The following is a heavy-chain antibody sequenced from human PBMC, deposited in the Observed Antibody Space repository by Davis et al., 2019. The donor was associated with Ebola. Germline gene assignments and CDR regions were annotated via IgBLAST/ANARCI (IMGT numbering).Heavy chain of an antibody. D-gene: IGHD5-18*01. CDR3: ARLSDAGIQLWPSIDY. Sequence: MPSETLSLTCAVYGGSFSGYYWSWIRQPPGKGLEWIGEINHSGSTNYNPSLKSRVTISVDTSKNQFSLKLSSVTAADTAVYYCARLSDAGIQLWPSIDYWGQETLVTVSS. V-gene: IGHV4-34*01. J-gene: IGHJ4*02. CDR1: GGSFSGYY. CDR2: INHSGST.